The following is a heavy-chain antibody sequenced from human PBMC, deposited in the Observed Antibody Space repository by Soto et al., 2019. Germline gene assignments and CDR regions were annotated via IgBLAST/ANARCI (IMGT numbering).Heavy chain of an antibody. CDR1: GDSVSSSYYY. D-gene: IGHD6-13*01. V-gene: IGHV4-39*01. CDR2: ILYSGST. J-gene: IGHJ6*02. CDR3: ARRRSSRQIDHYGMDV. Sequence: QVQLQESGPGLVKPSETLSLTCSVSGDSVSSSYYYWGWIRQPPGKGLEWVGSILYSGSTYYNPSLKSRVTISVDTSKNQFSLKLSSVTAADTAVYYCARRRSSRQIDHYGMDVWGPGTKVTVSS.